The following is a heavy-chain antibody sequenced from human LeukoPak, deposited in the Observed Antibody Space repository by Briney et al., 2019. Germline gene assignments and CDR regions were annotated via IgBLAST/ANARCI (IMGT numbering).Heavy chain of an antibody. CDR3: AKDLYDILTGYQAAFDI. V-gene: IGHV3-30*04. J-gene: IGHJ3*02. D-gene: IGHD3-9*01. Sequence: PGRSLRLSCTASGFTFGDYAMSWVRQAPGKGLEWVAVISYDGSNKYYADSVKGRFTISRDNSKNTLYLQMNSLRAEDTAVYYCAKDLYDILTGYQAAFDIWGQGTMVTVSS. CDR1: GFTFGDYA. CDR2: ISYDGSNK.